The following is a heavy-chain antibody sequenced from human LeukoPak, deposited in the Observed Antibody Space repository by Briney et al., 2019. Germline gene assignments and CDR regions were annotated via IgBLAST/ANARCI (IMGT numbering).Heavy chain of an antibody. J-gene: IGHJ5*02. CDR2: IYHSGST. CDR1: GGFNTHYY. CDR3: AREDGRSSP. V-gene: IGHV4-59*01. Sequence: PSETLSLTCSVSGGFNTHYYWTWIRQPPGKELEWIGYIYHSGSTKYNPSLKSRVTISVDTSKNQFSLKLSSVTAADTAVYYCAREDGRSSPWGQGTLVTVSS. D-gene: IGHD1-26*01.